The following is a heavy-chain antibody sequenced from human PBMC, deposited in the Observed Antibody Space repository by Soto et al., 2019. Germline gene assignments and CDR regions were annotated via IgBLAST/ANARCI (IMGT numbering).Heavy chain of an antibody. J-gene: IGHJ4*02. V-gene: IGHV6-1*01. CDR2: TYYRSKWYN. CDR3: AREAAGSFDS. D-gene: IGHD2-15*01. Sequence: PSQTLSLTCAISGDSVSSNTVAWNWIRQSPSRGLEWLGRTYYRSKWYNDYAVAVKSRITINPDTSKNQFSLQLNSVTPEDTAVYFCAREAAGSFDSWGQGTLVTVSS. CDR1: GDSVSSNTVA.